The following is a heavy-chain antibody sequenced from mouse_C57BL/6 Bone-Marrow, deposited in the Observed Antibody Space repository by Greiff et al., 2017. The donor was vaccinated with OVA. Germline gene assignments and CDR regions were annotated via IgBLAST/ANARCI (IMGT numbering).Heavy chain of an antibody. CDR3: ARSGDSLLFAY. CDR2: INPNNGGT. V-gene: IGHV1-26*01. Sequence: EVQLQQSGPELVKPGASVKISCKASGYTFTDYYMNWVKQSHGKSLEWIGDINPNNGGTSYNQKFKGKATLTVDKSSSTAYMELRSLTSEDSAVYYCARSGDSLLFAYWGQGTLVTVSA. CDR1: GYTFTDYY. J-gene: IGHJ3*01. D-gene: IGHD6-1*01.